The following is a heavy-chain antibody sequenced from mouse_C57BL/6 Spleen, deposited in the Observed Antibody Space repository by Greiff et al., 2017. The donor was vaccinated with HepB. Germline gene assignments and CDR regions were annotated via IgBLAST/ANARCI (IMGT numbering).Heavy chain of an antibody. V-gene: IGHV5-6*02. CDR3: ARRKVTTVYYYAMDY. J-gene: IGHJ4*01. CDR2: ISSGGSYT. CDR1: GFTFSSYG. Sequence: EVKLEESGGDLVKPGGSLKLSCAASGFTFSSYGMSWVRQTPDKRLEWVATISSGGSYTYYPDSVKGRFTISRDNAKNTLYLQMSSLKSEVTAMYYCARRKVTTVYYYAMDYWGQGTSVTVSS. D-gene: IGHD2-2*01.